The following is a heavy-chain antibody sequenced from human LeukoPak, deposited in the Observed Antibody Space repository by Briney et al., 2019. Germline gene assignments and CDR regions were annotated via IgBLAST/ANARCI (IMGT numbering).Heavy chain of an antibody. J-gene: IGHJ4*02. D-gene: IGHD5-18*01. Sequence: PSETLSLTCTVSGGSISSSSYYWGWIRQPPGKGLEWIGSIYYSGSTYYNPSLKSRVTISVDTSKNQFSLKLSSVTAADTAVYYCARVNGYSYGHTLDYWGQGTLVTVSS. CDR3: ARVNGYSYGHTLDY. CDR2: IYYSGST. V-gene: IGHV4-39*07. CDR1: GGSISSSSYY.